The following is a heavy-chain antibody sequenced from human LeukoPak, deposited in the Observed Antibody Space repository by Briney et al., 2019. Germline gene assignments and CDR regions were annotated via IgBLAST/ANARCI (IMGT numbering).Heavy chain of an antibody. V-gene: IGHV4-59*12. CDR2: IYYSGST. J-gene: IGHJ4*02. D-gene: IGHD2-21*02. CDR1: GGSISSYY. CDR3: ARGGDWVFDY. Sequence: SETLSLTCTVSGGSISSYYWRWIRQPPGKGLEWIGYIYYSGSTNYNPSLKSRVTISVDTSKNQFSLKLSSVTAADTAVYYCARGGDWVFDYWGQGTLVTVSS.